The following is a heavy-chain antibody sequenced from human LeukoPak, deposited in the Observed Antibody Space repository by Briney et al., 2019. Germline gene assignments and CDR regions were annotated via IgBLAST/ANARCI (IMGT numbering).Heavy chain of an antibody. CDR1: GGSISSGSYY. Sequence: SETLSLTCTVSGGSISSGSYYWSWIRQPAGKGLEWIGRIYTSGSTNYNPSLKSRVTISVDTSKNQFSLKLSSVTAADTAVYYCARLSRHGSGSSWGQGILVTVSS. CDR3: ARLSRHGSGSS. V-gene: IGHV4-61*02. D-gene: IGHD3-10*01. J-gene: IGHJ4*02. CDR2: IYTSGST.